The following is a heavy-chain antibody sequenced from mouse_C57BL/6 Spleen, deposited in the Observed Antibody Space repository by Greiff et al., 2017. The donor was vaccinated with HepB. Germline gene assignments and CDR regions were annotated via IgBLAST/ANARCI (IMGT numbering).Heavy chain of an antibody. CDR1: GFTFSSYG. Sequence: EVKLVESGGDLVKPGGSLKLSCAASGFTFSSYGMSWVRQTPDKRLEWVATISSGGSYTYYPDSVKGRFTISRDNAKNTLYLQMSSLKSEDTAMYYCARDYYGIYAMDYWGQGTSVTVSS. J-gene: IGHJ4*01. D-gene: IGHD1-1*01. CDR2: ISSGGSYT. V-gene: IGHV5-6*01. CDR3: ARDYYGIYAMDY.